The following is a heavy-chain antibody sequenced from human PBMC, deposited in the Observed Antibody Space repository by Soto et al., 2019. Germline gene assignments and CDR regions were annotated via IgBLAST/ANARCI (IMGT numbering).Heavy chain of an antibody. D-gene: IGHD5-18*01. J-gene: IGHJ4*02. CDR1: GGTFSSYA. V-gene: IGHV1-69*12. Sequence: QVQLVQSGAEVKKPGSSVKVSCKASGGTFSSYAISWVRQAPGQGLEWMGGIIPIFGTANYAQKFQGRVTITADESTSTAYMDPSSLRSEDTAVYYCARANVATAIVPPAYPFAYWGLGTLVTVSS. CDR3: ARANVATAIVPPAYPFAY. CDR2: IIPIFGTA.